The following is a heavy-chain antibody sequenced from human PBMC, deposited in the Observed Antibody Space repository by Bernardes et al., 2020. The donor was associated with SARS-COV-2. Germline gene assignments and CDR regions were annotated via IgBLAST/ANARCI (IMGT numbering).Heavy chain of an antibody. Sequence: TLSLTCTVSGGSISSYYWSWIRQPPGKGLEWIGYIYYSGSTNYNPSLKSRVTISVDTSKNQFSLKLSSVTAADTAVYYCARVGYSSSLSPIDCWGQGTLVTVSS. CDR1: GGSISSYY. CDR2: IYYSGST. V-gene: IGHV4-59*01. D-gene: IGHD6-13*01. J-gene: IGHJ4*02. CDR3: ARVGYSSSLSPIDC.